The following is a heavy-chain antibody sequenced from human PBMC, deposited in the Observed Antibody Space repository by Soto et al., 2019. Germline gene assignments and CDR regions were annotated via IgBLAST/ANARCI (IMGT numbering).Heavy chain of an antibody. D-gene: IGHD1-1*01. CDR1: GFTFSDYY. CDR2: ISSSSSYT. J-gene: IGHJ3*02. V-gene: IGHV3-11*06. CDR3: ARGIRVGTRSDAFDI. Sequence: QVQLVESGGGLVKPGGSLRLSCAASGFTFSDYYMSWIRQAPGKGLEWVSYISSSSSYTNYADSVKGRFTISRDNAKNSLYLQMNSLRAEDTAVYYCARGIRVGTRSDAFDIWGQGTMVTVSS.